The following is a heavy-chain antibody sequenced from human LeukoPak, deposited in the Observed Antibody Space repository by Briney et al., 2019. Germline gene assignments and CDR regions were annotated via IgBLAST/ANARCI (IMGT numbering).Heavy chain of an antibody. CDR1: GGSFSGYY. J-gene: IGHJ4*02. Sequence: SETLSLTCAVYGGSFSGYYWSWIRQPPGKGLEWIGDINHSGSTNYNPSLKSRVTISVDTSKNQFSLKLGSVTAADTAVYYCARGGVEIRFFDYWGQGTLVTVSS. V-gene: IGHV4-34*01. CDR3: ARGGVEIRFFDY. CDR2: INHSGST. D-gene: IGHD3-3*01.